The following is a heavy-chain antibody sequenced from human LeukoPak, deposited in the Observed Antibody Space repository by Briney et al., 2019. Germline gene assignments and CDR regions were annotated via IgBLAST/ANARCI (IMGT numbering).Heavy chain of an antibody. CDR1: GGSISSSNW. CDR3: ARDIAAAGNFYYYYMDV. V-gene: IGHV4-4*02. J-gene: IGHJ6*03. Sequence: SGTLSLTCAVSGGSISSSNWWSWVRQPPGKGLEWIGEIYHSGKTNYKPSLKSRVTISVDTSKNQFSLKLSSVTAADTAVYYCARDIAAAGNFYYYYMDVWGKGTTVTVSS. CDR2: IYHSGKT. D-gene: IGHD6-13*01.